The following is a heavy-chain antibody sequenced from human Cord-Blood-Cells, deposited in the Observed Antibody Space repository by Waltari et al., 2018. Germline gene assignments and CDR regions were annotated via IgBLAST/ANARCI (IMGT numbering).Heavy chain of an antibody. CDR2: INSGGST. V-gene: IGHV3-53*01. Sequence: EVQLVESGGCLTEPGGSLRPSCAAAGFTVSTNSMSWLPRAPGKGLEGVSFINSGGSTNYADSVKGRLTIARHNSKTRLYLERNSLRAEDTAVYYCARDTEYGSGSYDYWRQGALVTVSS. D-gene: IGHD3-10*01. J-gene: IGHJ4*02. CDR1: GFTVSTNS. CDR3: ARDTEYGSGSYDY.